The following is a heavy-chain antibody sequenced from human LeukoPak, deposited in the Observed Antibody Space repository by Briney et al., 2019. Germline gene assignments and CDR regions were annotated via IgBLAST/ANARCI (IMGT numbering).Heavy chain of an antibody. CDR3: ASLGAATGTVYNLFDY. D-gene: IGHD6-13*01. CDR1: GGAISSGYW. Sequence: SGTLSLTCAVSGGAISSGYWWSWVRQPPGKGLEWIGEIYHSGSTNYNPSLKSRVTISVDKSKNQFSLKVTSVTAADTAVYYCASLGAATGTVYNLFDYWGQGTLVTVSS. V-gene: IGHV4-4*02. J-gene: IGHJ4*02. CDR2: IYHSGST.